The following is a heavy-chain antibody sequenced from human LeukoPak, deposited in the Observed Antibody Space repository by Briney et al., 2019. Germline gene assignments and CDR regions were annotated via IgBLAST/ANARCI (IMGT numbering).Heavy chain of an antibody. Sequence: GGSLRLSCAASGFTFSNYWLHWVRQAPGKGLVWVSRFNTDGSSTSYAGSVKGRFTISRDNAKNTVYLQMNSLRAEDTAVYYCARLSTVITWGQGTLVTDSS. D-gene: IGHD4-23*01. J-gene: IGHJ5*02. CDR3: ARLSTVIT. CDR1: GFTFSNYW. CDR2: FNTDGSST. V-gene: IGHV3-74*01.